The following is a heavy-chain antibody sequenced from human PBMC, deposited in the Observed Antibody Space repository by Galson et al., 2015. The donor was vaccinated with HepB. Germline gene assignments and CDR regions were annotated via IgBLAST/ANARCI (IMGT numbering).Heavy chain of an antibody. CDR1: GFTFSSYG. CDR3: AKLSGLQSDT. Sequence: SLRLSCAASGFTFSSYGMHWVRQAPGKGLEWVAVISYDGSNKYYADSVKGRFTISRDNSKNTLYLQMNSLRAEDTAVYYCAKLSGLQSDTWGQGTLVTVSS. J-gene: IGHJ5*02. CDR2: ISYDGSNK. V-gene: IGHV3-30*18. D-gene: IGHD5-24*01.